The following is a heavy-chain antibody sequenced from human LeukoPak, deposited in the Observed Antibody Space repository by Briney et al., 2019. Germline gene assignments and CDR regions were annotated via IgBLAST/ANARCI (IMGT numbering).Heavy chain of an antibody. D-gene: IGHD3-16*01. Sequence: SETLSLTCTVSGGSIISGDFYWGWIRQPPGKGLEWIGNIYYSGTTYYNPSLKSRVTISVDTSKNQFSLKLSSVTAADTAVYYCARLAVLGELPGPVTHDFDYWGQGTLVTVSS. V-gene: IGHV4-39*01. CDR1: GGSIISGDFY. CDR3: ARLAVLGELPGPVTHDFDY. CDR2: IYYSGTT. J-gene: IGHJ4*02.